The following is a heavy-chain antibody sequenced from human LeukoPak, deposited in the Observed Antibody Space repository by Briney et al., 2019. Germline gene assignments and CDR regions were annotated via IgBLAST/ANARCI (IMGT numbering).Heavy chain of an antibody. CDR2: IIPIFGTA. Sequence: SVKVSCKASGYTFTNYAMNWVRQAPGQGLEWMGGIIPIFGTANYAQKFQGRVTITADESTSTAYMELSSLRSEDTAVYYCARANGLTVITFDYWGQGTLVTVSS. CDR1: GYTFTNYA. CDR3: ARANGLTVITFDY. D-gene: IGHD4-17*01. J-gene: IGHJ4*02. V-gene: IGHV1-69*13.